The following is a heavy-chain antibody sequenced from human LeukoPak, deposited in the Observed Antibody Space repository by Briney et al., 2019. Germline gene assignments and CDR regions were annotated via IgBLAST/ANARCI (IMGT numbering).Heavy chain of an antibody. CDR2: IYYSGST. J-gene: IGHJ6*02. CDR1: GGSISSSSYY. Sequence: PSETLSLTCTVSGGSISSSSYYWGWIRQPPGKGLEWIGSIYYSGSTYYNPSLKSRVTISVDTSKNQFSLKLSSVTAADTAVYYCARLGPYYYGMDVWGQGTTVTVSS. CDR3: ARLGPYYYGMDV. V-gene: IGHV4-39*01.